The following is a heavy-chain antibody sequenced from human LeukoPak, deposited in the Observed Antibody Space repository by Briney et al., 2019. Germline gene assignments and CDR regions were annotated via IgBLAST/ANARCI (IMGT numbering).Heavy chain of an antibody. CDR3: ARGLQLERRGRFFPLHI. D-gene: IGHD1-1*01. V-gene: IGHV1-18*01. Sequence: EASVKVSCKASDYTFTSYGINWVRQAPGQGLEWMGWISVNNGNTNYAQKLQGRVTMTTDTSTSTAYMELRSLRSDDTAVYYCARGLQLERRGRFFPLHIWGQGRMVTVSS. J-gene: IGHJ3*02. CDR2: ISVNNGNT. CDR1: DYTFTSYG.